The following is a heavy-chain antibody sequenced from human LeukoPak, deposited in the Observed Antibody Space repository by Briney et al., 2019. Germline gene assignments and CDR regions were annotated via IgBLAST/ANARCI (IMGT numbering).Heavy chain of an antibody. CDR1: GFTFSNFW. D-gene: IGHD6-13*01. V-gene: IGHV3-7*03. CDR3: AKEQGSSWYEGPDY. J-gene: IGHJ4*02. CDR2: IKQDETEK. Sequence: GGSLRLSCTASGFTFSNFWMGWVRQAPGKGLEWVANIKQDETEKFYLGSVKGRFTISRDNSKNTLYLQMNSLRAEDTAVYYCAKEQGSSWYEGPDYWGQGTLVTVSS.